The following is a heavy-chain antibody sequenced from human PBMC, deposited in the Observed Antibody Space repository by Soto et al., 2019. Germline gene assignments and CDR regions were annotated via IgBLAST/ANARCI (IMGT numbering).Heavy chain of an antibody. Sequence: ASVKVSCKASGGTFSSYTISWVRQAPGQGLEWMGRIIPILGIANYAQKFQGRVTITADKSTSTAYMELSSLRSEDTAVYYCARGPPLDIVVVPAAMLAVGDAFDIWGQGTMVTVSS. CDR2: IIPILGIA. J-gene: IGHJ3*02. V-gene: IGHV1-69*02. D-gene: IGHD2-2*01. CDR3: ARGPPLDIVVVPAAMLAVGDAFDI. CDR1: GGTFSSYT.